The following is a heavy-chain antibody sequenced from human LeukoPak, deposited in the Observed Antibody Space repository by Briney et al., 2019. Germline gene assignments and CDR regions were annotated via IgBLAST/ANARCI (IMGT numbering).Heavy chain of an antibody. CDR3: AKVPYSDYGAGRPPFMDV. CDR1: GFTFSNYA. D-gene: IGHD3-10*01. CDR2: ISDSGAST. Sequence: GGPLRLSCAASGFTFSNYAMSWVRQTPGKGLEWVSTISDSGASTYYADSVKGRFTISRDNSKNTLYLQMNSLRDEDTAVYYCAKVPYSDYGAGRPPFMDVWGQGTTVAISS. J-gene: IGHJ6*02. V-gene: IGHV3-23*01.